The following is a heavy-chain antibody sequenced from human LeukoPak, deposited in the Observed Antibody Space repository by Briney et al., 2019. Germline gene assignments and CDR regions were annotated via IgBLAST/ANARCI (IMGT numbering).Heavy chain of an antibody. CDR2: ISGSGGST. CDR3: ARGPSGYHNT. Sequence: GGSLRLSCAASGFTFSSYAMSWVRQAPGKGLEWVSTISGSGGSTFYADSVKGRFTISRDNSKNTLYLQMNSLRAEDTAVYYCARGPSGYHNTGGQGTLVTVSS. CDR1: GFTFSSYA. J-gene: IGHJ4*02. D-gene: IGHD5-12*01. V-gene: IGHV3-23*01.